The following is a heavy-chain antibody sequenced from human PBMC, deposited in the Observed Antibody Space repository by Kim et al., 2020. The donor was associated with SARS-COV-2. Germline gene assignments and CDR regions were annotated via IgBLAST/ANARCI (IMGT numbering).Heavy chain of an antibody. Sequence: GGSLRLSCAASGFTFSSYAMHWVRQAPGKGLEWVAVISYDGSNKYYADSVKGRFTISRDNSKNTLYLQMNSLRADDTAVYYCARDPPGQWLAAADAFDIWGQGTMVTVSS. CDR2: ISYDGSNK. J-gene: IGHJ3*02. V-gene: IGHV3-30*04. CDR3: ARDPPGQWLAAADAFDI. D-gene: IGHD6-19*01. CDR1: GFTFSSYA.